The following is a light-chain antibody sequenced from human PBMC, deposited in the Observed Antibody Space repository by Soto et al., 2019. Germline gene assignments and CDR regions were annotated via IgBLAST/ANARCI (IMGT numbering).Light chain of an antibody. CDR1: LSNIGSNF. CDR3: AAWDDSLRGVV. CDR2: RNN. J-gene: IGLJ7*01. V-gene: IGLV1-47*01. Sequence: QPVLTQPPSASGTPGQRVTISCSGSLSNIGSNFIYWYQQLPGSAPKLLINRNNERPSGVPDRFSGSKSGTSASLAISGLRSEDEAYYHCAAWDDSLRGVVFGGGTQLTVL.